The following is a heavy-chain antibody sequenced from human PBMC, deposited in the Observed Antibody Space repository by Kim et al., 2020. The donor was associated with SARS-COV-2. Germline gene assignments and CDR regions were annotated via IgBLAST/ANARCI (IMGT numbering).Heavy chain of an antibody. D-gene: IGHD5-18*01. CDR1: GGSINSYF. V-gene: IGHV4-59*12. J-gene: IGHJ4*02. Sequence: SETLSLTCIVSGGSINSYFWSWVRQPPGKGLEWIGHIYYDGRTTYNPSLKSRVTISVDRSNNQFSLKLTSVTAADTALYFCARDTALNYWGQGTLVTASS. CDR2: IYYDGRT. CDR3: ARDTALNY.